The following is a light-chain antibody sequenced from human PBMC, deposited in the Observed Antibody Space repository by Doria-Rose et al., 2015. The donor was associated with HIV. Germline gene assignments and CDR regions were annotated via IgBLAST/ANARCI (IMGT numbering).Light chain of an antibody. J-gene: IGKJ1*01. CDR2: DGS. Sequence: EIVLTQSPGTLSLSPGERATLSCRASQSFSSTYLAWYQQKPGQAPSLLIYDGSTRATGIPGRFSASGSGTDFTLTINRLEPEDFALYYCHQYGTSWTFGQETKVEI. CDR1: QSFSSTY. V-gene: IGKV3-20*01. CDR3: HQYGTSWT.